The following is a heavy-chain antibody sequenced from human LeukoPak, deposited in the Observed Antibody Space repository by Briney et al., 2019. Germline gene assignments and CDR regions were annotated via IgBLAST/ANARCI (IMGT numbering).Heavy chain of an antibody. D-gene: IGHD3-3*01. V-gene: IGHV4-31*03. J-gene: IGHJ6*02. Sequence: SETLSLTCTVSGGSISSGGYYWSWIRQHPGKGLEWIGYIYYSGSTYYNPSLKSRVTISVDTSKNQFSLKLSSVTAADTAVYYCARERKNDFWSGYLPGAYGMDVWGQVTTVTVSS. CDR3: ARERKNDFWSGYLPGAYGMDV. CDR1: GGSISSGGYY. CDR2: IYYSGST.